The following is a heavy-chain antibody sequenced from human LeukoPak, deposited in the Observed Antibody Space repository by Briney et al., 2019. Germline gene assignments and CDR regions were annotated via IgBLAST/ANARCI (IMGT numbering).Heavy chain of an antibody. D-gene: IGHD6-13*01. J-gene: IGHJ4*02. CDR1: GFTFSSFG. CDR3: ANGGSSTWYEFDY. CDR2: ISYDGSRK. V-gene: IGHV3-30*18. Sequence: GGSLSLSCAASGFTFSSFGLHWVRQAPGKGLDWVAVISYDGSRKYYADSVKGRFTISRDNSKNTLYLQMNSLRAEDTAVYYCANGGSSTWYEFDYWGQGTLVTVSS.